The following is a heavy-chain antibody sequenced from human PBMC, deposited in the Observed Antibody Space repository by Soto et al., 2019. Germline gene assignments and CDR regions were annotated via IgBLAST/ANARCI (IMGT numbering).Heavy chain of an antibody. J-gene: IGHJ4*02. V-gene: IGHV3-33*01. CDR1: GFTFSSYG. D-gene: IGHD4-17*01. CDR2: IWYDGRNK. Sequence: QEQLVESGGGVVQPGRSLRLSCAASGFTFSSYGMHWVRQAPGKGLEWVAVIWYDGRNKYYADSVKGRFTISRDNSKNMLYLHMNSLRAEDTAVYYCARDDGDPRTWRTFDYWRQGTVVTVSS. CDR3: ARDDGDPRTWRTFDY.